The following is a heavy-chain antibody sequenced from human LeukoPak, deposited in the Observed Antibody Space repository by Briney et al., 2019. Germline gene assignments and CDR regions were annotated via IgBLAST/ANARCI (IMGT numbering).Heavy chain of an antibody. CDR2: IYHSGST. CDR3: ARVAVAGTIDY. J-gene: IGHJ4*02. CDR1: GGSISSSNW. Sequence: ASETLSLTCAVSGGSISSSNWWSWVRQPPGKGLEWIEEIYHSGSTNYNPFLKSRVTMSVDKSKNQFSLKLSSVTAADTAVYYCARVAVAGTIDYWGQGTLVTVSS. D-gene: IGHD6-19*01. V-gene: IGHV4-4*02.